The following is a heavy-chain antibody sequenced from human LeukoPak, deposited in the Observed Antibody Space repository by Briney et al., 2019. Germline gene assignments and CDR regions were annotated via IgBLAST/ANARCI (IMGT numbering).Heavy chain of an antibody. V-gene: IGHV4-61*08. CDR1: GGSISSGGYY. CDR2: IYYSGST. CDR3: ARGGGPGAFDI. Sequence: PSETLSLTCTVSGGSISSGGYYWSWIRQPPGKGLEWIGYIYYSGSTNYNPSLKSRVTISVDTSKNQFSLKLSSVTAADTAVYYCARGGGPGAFDIWGQGTMVTVSS. J-gene: IGHJ3*02. D-gene: IGHD3-16*01.